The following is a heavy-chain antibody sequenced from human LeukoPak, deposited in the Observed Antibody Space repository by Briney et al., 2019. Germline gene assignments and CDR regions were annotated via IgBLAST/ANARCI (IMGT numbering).Heavy chain of an antibody. CDR3: ARWWELLRYFDY. CDR2: IYYSGST. D-gene: IGHD1-26*01. J-gene: IGHJ4*02. V-gene: IGHV4-61*01. CDR1: GGSVSSGSYY. Sequence: SETLSLTCTVSGGSVSSGSYYWSWIRQPPGKGLEWIGYIYYSGSTNYDPSLKSRVTISVDTSKNQFSLKLSSVTAADTAVYYCARWWELLRYFDYWGQGTLVTVSS.